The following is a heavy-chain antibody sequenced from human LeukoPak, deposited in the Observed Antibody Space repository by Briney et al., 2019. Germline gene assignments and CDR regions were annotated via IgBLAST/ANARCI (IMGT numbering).Heavy chain of an antibody. Sequence: ASVRVSCKASGYTFTGYDINWVRQATGQGLEWMGWMNPNTGDTGYAQKFQGRVTITRNTSISTAYMELSSLRSEDTAVYYCARGIGDWFDPWGQGTLVTVSS. CDR3: ARGIGDWFDP. CDR2: MNPNTGDT. J-gene: IGHJ5*02. D-gene: IGHD2-15*01. V-gene: IGHV1-8*01. CDR1: GYTFTGYD.